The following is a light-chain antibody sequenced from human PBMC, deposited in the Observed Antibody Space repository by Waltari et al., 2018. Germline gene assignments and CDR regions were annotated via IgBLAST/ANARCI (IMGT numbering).Light chain of an antibody. CDR3: QQYYGVPLT. J-gene: IGKJ4*01. CDR2: DTS. V-gene: IGKV3-11*01. CDR1: QSVSRY. Sequence: EIVLTQSPATLSLSPGERATLSCRASQSVSRYLAWYQQKPGQAPRLLIYDTSNRATGIPARFSGSGSGTDFTLTISSLQAEDVAVYYCQQYYGVPLTFGGGTKVEIK.